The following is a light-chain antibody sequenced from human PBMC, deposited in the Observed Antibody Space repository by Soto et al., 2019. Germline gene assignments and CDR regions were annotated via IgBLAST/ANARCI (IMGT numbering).Light chain of an antibody. Sequence: QSALTQPASVSGSPGQSITISCTGTSSDVGGYNSVSWYQHHPGKAPKLMIYDVTNRPSGVSTRFSGSKSGNTASLTISGLQAEDEADYYCSSYTSSITLVFGGGTKLTVL. CDR3: SSYTSSITLV. V-gene: IGLV2-14*03. J-gene: IGLJ2*01. CDR2: DVT. CDR1: SSDVGGYNS.